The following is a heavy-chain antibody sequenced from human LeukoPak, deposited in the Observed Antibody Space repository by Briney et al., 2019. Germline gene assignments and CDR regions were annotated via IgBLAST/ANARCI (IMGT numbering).Heavy chain of an antibody. CDR2: ISSSSSYI. CDR1: GFTFSSYS. D-gene: IGHD6-19*01. Sequence: GGSLRLSCAASGFTFSSYSMNWVRQAPGKGLEWVSSISSSSSYIYYADSVKGRFTISRDNAKNSLYLQMNSLRAEDTAVYYCAKDLKYTTGWYFDYWGQGTLVTVSS. CDR3: AKDLKYTTGWYFDY. V-gene: IGHV3-21*01. J-gene: IGHJ4*02.